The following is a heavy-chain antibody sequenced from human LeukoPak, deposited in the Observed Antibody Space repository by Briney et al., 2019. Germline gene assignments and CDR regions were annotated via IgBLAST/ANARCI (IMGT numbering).Heavy chain of an antibody. CDR1: GGSISSYY. CDR2: IYYSGST. Sequence: SETLSLTCTVSGGSISSYYWSWIRQPPGKGLEWIGYIYYSGSTNYNPSLKSRVTISVDTSKNQFSLKLSSVTAADTAVYYCARGSRMITFGGARRSIGIGDYWGQGTLVTVSS. D-gene: IGHD3-16*01. J-gene: IGHJ4*02. V-gene: IGHV4-59*12. CDR3: ARGSRMITFGGARRSIGIGDY.